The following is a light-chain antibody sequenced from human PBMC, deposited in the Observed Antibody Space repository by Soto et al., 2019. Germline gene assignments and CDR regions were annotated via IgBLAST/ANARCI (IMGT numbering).Light chain of an antibody. J-gene: IGLJ1*01. CDR2: EVS. CDR3: TSYTTSDTFV. V-gene: IGLV2-14*01. Sequence: QSVLTQPDSVSGSPGQSITISCTGTSSDVGGYNYVSWYQQHPGKVPKLMIYEVSNRPSGVSNRFSGSKSGNTASLTVSGLQVEDEADYYCTSYTTSDTFVFGTGTKLTVL. CDR1: SSDVGGYNY.